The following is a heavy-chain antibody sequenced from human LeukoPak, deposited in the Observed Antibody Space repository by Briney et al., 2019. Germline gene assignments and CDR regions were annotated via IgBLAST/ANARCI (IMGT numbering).Heavy chain of an antibody. Sequence: PGGSLRLSCAASGLTVSSYMSWVRQAPGQGLEWVSAISAGADTTYTADSVKGRFTISRDNSRNTVDLQMHSLRAEDTAVYYCAAISYSGTWPVGYWGQGTLVTVTA. J-gene: IGHJ4*02. D-gene: IGHD6-6*01. CDR2: ISAGADTT. CDR3: AAISYSGTWPVGY. CDR1: GLTVSSY. V-gene: IGHV3-23*01.